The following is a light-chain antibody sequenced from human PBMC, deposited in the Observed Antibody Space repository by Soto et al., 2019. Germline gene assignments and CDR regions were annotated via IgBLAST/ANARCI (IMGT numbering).Light chain of an antibody. CDR1: SGHSSYI. Sequence: QPVLTQSSSASASLGSSVKLTCTLSSGHSSYIIAWHHQQPGKAPRYLMKLEGSGSYNKGSGVPDRFSGSSSGADRYLTISHLQFEDEANYFCETGDSNTRVFGGGTKLTVL. CDR3: ETGDSNTRV. CDR2: LEGSGSY. V-gene: IGLV4-60*02. J-gene: IGLJ2*01.